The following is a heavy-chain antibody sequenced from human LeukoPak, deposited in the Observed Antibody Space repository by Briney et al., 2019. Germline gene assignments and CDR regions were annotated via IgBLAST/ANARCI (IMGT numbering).Heavy chain of an antibody. D-gene: IGHD5-24*01. CDR1: GGSISSYY. CDR2: IYYSGST. J-gene: IGHJ4*02. V-gene: IGHV4-59*01. Sequence: ASETPFLTCTVSGGSISSYYWSWIRQPPGKGLEWIGYIYYSGSTNYNPSLKSRVTISVDTSKNQFSLKLSSVTAADTAVYYCARGAVGWLQLGRFDYWGQGTLVTVSS. CDR3: ARGAVGWLQLGRFDY.